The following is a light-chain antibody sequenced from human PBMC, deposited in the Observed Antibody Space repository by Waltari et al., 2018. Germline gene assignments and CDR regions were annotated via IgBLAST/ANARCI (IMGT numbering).Light chain of an antibody. J-gene: IGKJ4*01. Sequence: EIVLTQSPATLSLSEGERATLSCRASQIVGTNLACYQKRPGQAPRLLIYDAFARAAGVPARFSGSSSGVEFTLTISSLEPEDSGVYFCQQRYKWPHSFGGGTKVEI. CDR1: QIVGTN. V-gene: IGKV3-11*01. CDR2: DAF. CDR3: QQRYKWPHS.